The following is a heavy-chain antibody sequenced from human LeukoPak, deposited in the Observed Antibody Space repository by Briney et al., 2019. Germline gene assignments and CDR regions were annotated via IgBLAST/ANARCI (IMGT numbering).Heavy chain of an antibody. Sequence: SETLSLTCTVSGGSISSYYWSWIRQPPGKGLEWIGYIYYSGSTYYNPSLKSRVTISVDTSKNQFSLKLSSVTAADTAVYYCARLKEGIDYWGQGTLVTVSS. J-gene: IGHJ4*02. CDR3: ARLKEGIDY. CDR1: GGSISSYY. V-gene: IGHV4-59*08. D-gene: IGHD3-10*01. CDR2: IYYSGST.